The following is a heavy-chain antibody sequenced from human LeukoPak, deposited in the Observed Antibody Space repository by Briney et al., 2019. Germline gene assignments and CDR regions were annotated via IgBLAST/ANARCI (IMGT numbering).Heavy chain of an antibody. CDR2: IYYSGST. CDR1: GGSISSYY. Sequence: SETLSLTCTASGGSISSYYWSWIRQPPGKGLEWIGYIYYSGSTNYNPSLKSRVTISVDTSKNQFSLKLSSVTAADTAVYYCARGGEWELLGHDYWGQGTLVTVSS. D-gene: IGHD1-26*01. CDR3: ARGGEWELLGHDY. V-gene: IGHV4-59*01. J-gene: IGHJ4*02.